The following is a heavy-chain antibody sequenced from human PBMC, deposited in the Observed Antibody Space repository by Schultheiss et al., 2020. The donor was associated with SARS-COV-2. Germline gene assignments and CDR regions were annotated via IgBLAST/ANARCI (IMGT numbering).Heavy chain of an antibody. Sequence: GGSLRLSCAASGFTFSSYGMHWVRQAPGKGLEWVAVISFDGSYKYYADSVKGRFTISRDNSKDTLFLQMSSLKSDDTAVYFCARARLRGTTVITLSLSSWGQGTLVTVSS. CDR3: ARARLRGTTVITLSLSS. V-gene: IGHV3-30*19. CDR2: ISFDGSYK. J-gene: IGHJ4*02. D-gene: IGHD4-23*01. CDR1: GFTFSSYG.